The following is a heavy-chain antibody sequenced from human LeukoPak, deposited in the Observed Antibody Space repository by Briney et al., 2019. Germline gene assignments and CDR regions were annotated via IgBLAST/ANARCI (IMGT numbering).Heavy chain of an antibody. CDR2: IYHSGGT. J-gene: IGHJ4*02. CDR1: GGSINVAS. V-gene: IGHV4-59*01. CDR3: ARVGTYYRSLDS. D-gene: IGHD3-10*01. Sequence: SETLSLTCTVSGGSINVASWNWVRQPPGQGLEWIGYIYHSGGTNYTPSLKSRVTISLDTSKNQFSLKLSSVTAADTAVYYRARVGTYYRSLDSWGQGTLVTVSS.